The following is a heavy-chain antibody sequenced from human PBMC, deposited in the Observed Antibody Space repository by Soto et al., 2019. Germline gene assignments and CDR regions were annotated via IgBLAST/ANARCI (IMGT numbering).Heavy chain of an antibody. D-gene: IGHD4-17*01. CDR3: AKGRDYGGNYRDY. CDR1: GFTFSSYA. CDR2: ISGSGGTTYT. V-gene: IGHV3-23*01. Sequence: EVQLLESGGGLVQPGGSLRLSCAASGFTFSSYAMSWVRQALGKGLEWVSAISGSGGTTYTYYADSVKGRFTISRDNSQNTLYLHMNSLRAEDTAVYYCAKGRDYGGNYRDYWGQGTLVTVSS. J-gene: IGHJ4*02.